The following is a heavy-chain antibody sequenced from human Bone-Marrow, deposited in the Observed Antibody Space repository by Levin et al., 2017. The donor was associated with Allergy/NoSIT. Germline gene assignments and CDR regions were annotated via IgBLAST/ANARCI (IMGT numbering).Heavy chain of an antibody. CDR1: GGSISRSGHY. V-gene: IGHV4-39*07. J-gene: IGHJ5*02. CDR3: VREGGAAANWFDP. CDR2: IYSGGSV. Sequence: SQTLSLTCAVSGGSISRSGHYWGWIRQPPGKTLEWIGNIYSGGSVSYNPTLESRVTMSIDMSNNQFSLQLNSVTAADTAFYYCVREGGAAANWFDPWGQGTLVLVSS. D-gene: IGHD2-2*01.